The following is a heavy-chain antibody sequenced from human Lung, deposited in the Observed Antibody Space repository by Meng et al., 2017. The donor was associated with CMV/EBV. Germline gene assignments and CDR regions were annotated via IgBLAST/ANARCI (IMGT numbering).Heavy chain of an antibody. CDR3: ARASYGSGSPLGESWFDP. CDR1: GGSISSGGYY. J-gene: IGHJ5*02. CDR2: IHSSGST. Sequence: QVQRQESAPGLMKRSQTLSLTCTVSGGSISSGGYYWSWIRQHPGKGLEWIGYIHSSGSTYYNPSLRSRLTISVDTSKNQFSLKLSSVTAADTAVYYCARASYGSGSPLGESWFDPWGQGTLVTVSS. D-gene: IGHD3-10*01. V-gene: IGHV4-31*03.